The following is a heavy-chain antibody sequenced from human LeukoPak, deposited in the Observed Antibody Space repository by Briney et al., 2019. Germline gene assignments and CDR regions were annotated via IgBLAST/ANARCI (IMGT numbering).Heavy chain of an antibody. V-gene: IGHV4-34*01. J-gene: IGHJ6*03. D-gene: IGHD3-22*01. CDR1: GGSFSGYY. Sequence: PSETLSLTCAVYGGSFSGYYWSWIRQPPGKGLEWIGEINHSGSTNYNPSLKSRVTMSVDTSKNQFSLKLSSVTAADTAVYYCAREDTYYYDSSGYLFLNYYYYMDVWGKGTTVTISS. CDR2: INHSGST. CDR3: AREDTYYYDSSGYLFLNYYYYMDV.